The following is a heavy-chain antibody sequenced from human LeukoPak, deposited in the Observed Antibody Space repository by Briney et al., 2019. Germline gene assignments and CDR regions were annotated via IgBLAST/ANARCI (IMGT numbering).Heavy chain of an antibody. J-gene: IGHJ5*02. CDR1: GGSISSYY. D-gene: IGHD3-10*01. V-gene: IGHV4-59*12. CDR3: AREWGGGTMVRDDEFDP. Sequence: PSETLSLTCTVSGGSISSYYWSWIRQPPGKGLEWIGYIHYSGSTNYNPSLKSRVTISVDTSKNQFSLKLSSVTAADTAVYYCAREWGGGTMVRDDEFDPWGQGTLVTVSS. CDR2: IHYSGST.